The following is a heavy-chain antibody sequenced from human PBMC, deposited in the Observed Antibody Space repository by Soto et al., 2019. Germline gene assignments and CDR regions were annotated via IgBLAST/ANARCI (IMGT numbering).Heavy chain of an antibody. CDR2: INHSGST. D-gene: IGHD3-10*01. J-gene: IGHJ6*02. Sequence: LSLTCAVYGGSFSGYNWIWIRQPPGKGLEWIGEINHSGSTNYNPSLKSRVTISVDTSKNQFSLKLSSVTAADMAVYYCARSLGIGYYYGVDVWGQGTTVTVSS. CDR1: GGSFSGYN. CDR3: ARSLGIGYYYGVDV. V-gene: IGHV4-34*01.